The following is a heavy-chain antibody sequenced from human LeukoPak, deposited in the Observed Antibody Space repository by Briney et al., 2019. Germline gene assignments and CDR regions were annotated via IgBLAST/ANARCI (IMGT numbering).Heavy chain of an antibody. J-gene: IGHJ4*02. CDR3: GRDLRHQLLYCLDY. V-gene: IGHV3-30*04. D-gene: IGHD2-2*02. CDR1: GFTFDDYA. CDR2: VSSDGSNK. Sequence: GGSLRLSCAASGFTFDDYAMHWVRQAPGKGLEWVAVVSSDGSNKYYADSVKGRFTISRDNSKNTVYLQMNSLRAEDTAVYYCGRDLRHQLLYCLDYWGQGTLVTVSS.